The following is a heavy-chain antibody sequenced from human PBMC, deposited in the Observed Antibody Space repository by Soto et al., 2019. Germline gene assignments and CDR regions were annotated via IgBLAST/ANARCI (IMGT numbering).Heavy chain of an antibody. J-gene: IGHJ4*02. V-gene: IGHV3-7*01. CDR2: IKQDGSET. CDR1: GLIFSSYW. Sequence: EVQLEESGGGWVQPGGSLRLSCTGSGLIFSSYWMSWVRQAPGKGLEWVANIKQDGSETYYVDSVKGRFTISRDNAKNLLFLHMSSLRAEDRAVYYCAREPRLHRIGVAAGSPYWWGQGTLVSVSS. CDR3: AREPRLHRIGVAAGSPYW. D-gene: IGHD2-15*01.